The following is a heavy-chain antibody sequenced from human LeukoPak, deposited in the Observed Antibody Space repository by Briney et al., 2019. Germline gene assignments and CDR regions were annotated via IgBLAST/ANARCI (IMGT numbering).Heavy chain of an antibody. V-gene: IGHV6-1*01. Sequence: SQTLSLTCALSGDSLSSNSAAWNWLRQSPSRGLEWLGRTYYRSKWYNDYAVSVKSRITINPDTSKNQFSLQLNSVTPEDTAVYYCAREGNSFGYWGQGTLVTVSS. CDR1: GDSLSSNSAA. CDR3: AREGNSFGY. CDR2: TYYRSKWYN. J-gene: IGHJ4*02.